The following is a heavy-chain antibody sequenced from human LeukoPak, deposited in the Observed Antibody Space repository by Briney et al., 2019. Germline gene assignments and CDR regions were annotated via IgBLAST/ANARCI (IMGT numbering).Heavy chain of an antibody. CDR3: AKDAQRGFDYSNSLEY. D-gene: IGHD4-11*01. CDR2: IWSDATEK. J-gene: IGHJ4*02. CDR1: GFTYSHYG. V-gene: IGHV3-33*06. Sequence: GRSLRLSCAASGFTYSHYGMHWVRQAPGKGLEWVAVIWSDATEKYYGDAVKGRFTISRDNSRNTLYLQMNSRRAEDTAVYYCAKDAQRGFDYSNSLEYWGQGTLVTVSS.